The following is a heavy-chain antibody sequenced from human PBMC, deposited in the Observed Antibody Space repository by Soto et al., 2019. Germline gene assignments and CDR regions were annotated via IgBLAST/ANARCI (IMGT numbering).Heavy chain of an antibody. CDR3: ARDQVRTVVTHYYYGMHV. CDR1: GGSISSYY. J-gene: IGHJ6*02. Sequence: SETLSLTCTVSGGSISSYYWSWIRQPPGKGLEWIGYIYYSGSTNYNPSLKSRVTISVDTSKNQFSLKLSSVTAADTAVYYCARDQVRTVVTHYYYGMHVWGQGTTVTV. CDR2: IYYSGST. D-gene: IGHD2-21*02. V-gene: IGHV4-59*01.